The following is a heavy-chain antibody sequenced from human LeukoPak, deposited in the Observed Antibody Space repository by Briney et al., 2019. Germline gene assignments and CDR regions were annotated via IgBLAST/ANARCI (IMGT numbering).Heavy chain of an antibody. V-gene: IGHV3-9*01. CDR1: GFNFDDFA. CDR2: ISWNSVII. Sequence: GGSLRLSCTASGFNFDDFAMHWVRQAPGKGLEWVAGISWNSVIIDYADSIKGHCTISRDNAKSSLYLQLNSLRADDTALYYCVKDRSSCYENNGFHIWGQGTMVTVSS. CDR3: VKDRSSCYENNGFHI. D-gene: IGHD6-13*01. J-gene: IGHJ3*02.